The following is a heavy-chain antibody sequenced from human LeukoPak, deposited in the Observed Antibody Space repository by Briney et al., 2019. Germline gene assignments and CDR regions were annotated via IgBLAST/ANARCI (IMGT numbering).Heavy chain of an antibody. CDR3: VRDRGTYRPIDY. V-gene: IGHV3-21*04. CDR1: AFSLNAYN. D-gene: IGHD1-26*01. J-gene: IGHJ4*02. Sequence: GGSLRLSCAASAFSLNAYNMNWVRQAPGKGLEWVSTISYTGTYIYYADSVKGRFTISRDNAQNSLYLQMNSLRAEDTAINYCVRDRGTYRPIDYWGQGTLVTVSS. CDR2: ISYTGTYI.